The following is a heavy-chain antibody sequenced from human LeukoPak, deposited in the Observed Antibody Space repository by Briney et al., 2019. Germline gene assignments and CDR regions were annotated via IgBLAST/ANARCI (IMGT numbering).Heavy chain of an antibody. V-gene: IGHV3-7*01. D-gene: IGHD2-21*01. CDR2: IKQDGSEK. J-gene: IGHJ3*02. CDR3: ARVDPLLSFDI. Sequence: GGSLRLSCAASGFTFSSYWMSWVRQAPGKGPEWVANIKQDGSEKYYVDSVKGRFTISRDNAKNSLYLQMNSLRAEDTAVYYCARVDPLLSFDIWGQGTMVTVSS. CDR1: GFTFSSYW.